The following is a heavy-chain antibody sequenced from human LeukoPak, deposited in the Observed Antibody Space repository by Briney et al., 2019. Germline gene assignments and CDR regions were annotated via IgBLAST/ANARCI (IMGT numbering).Heavy chain of an antibody. CDR3: TTDPKQQLVY. CDR1: GFTFSSYG. V-gene: IGHV3-33*01. CDR2: IWYDGSNK. J-gene: IGHJ4*02. D-gene: IGHD6-13*01. Sequence: GGSLRLSCAASGFTFSSYGMHWVRQAPGKGLEWMALIWYDGSNKFYADSVRGRFTISRDNSKNTLYLQMNSLKTEDTAVYYCTTDPKQQLVYWGQGTLVTVSS.